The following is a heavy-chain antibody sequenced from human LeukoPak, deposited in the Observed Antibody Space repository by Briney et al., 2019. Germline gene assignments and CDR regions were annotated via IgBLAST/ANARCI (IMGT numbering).Heavy chain of an antibody. CDR3: ARHISGSGTKLDY. J-gene: IGHJ4*02. V-gene: IGHV4-59*08. CDR1: GGSISGYF. Sequence: SETLSLTCAVSGGSISGYFWSWSRQPPGKGLEWIGYIFYSGSTNYNPSLKSRVTISVDTSKNQFSLKLSSVTAADTAVYYCARHISGSGTKLDYWGQGTLVTVSS. CDR2: IFYSGST. D-gene: IGHD1-1*01.